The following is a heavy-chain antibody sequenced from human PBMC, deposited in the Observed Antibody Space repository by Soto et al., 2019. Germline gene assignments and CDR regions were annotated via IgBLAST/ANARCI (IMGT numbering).Heavy chain of an antibody. CDR2: IIPIFGTA. CDR3: ARGSKITMVRGVIIKKYNWFDP. J-gene: IGHJ5*02. CDR1: GGTFSSYA. D-gene: IGHD3-10*01. Sequence: SVKVSCKASGGTFSSYAISWVRQAPGQGLEWMGGIIPIFGTANYAQKFQGRVTMTRNTSISTAYMELSSLRSEDTAVYYCARGSKITMVRGVIIKKYNWFDPWGQGTLVTVSS. V-gene: IGHV1-69*05.